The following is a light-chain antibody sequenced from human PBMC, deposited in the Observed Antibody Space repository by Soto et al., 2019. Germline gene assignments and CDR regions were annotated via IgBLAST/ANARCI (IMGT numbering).Light chain of an antibody. CDR1: QSVRSTS. Sequence: VLTQSPGTLSLSPGERATLSCRASQSVRSTSLVWYQQKPAQAPRLLIYGASSRATGIPDRFSGGGSGTDFTLTISRLEPEDFATYYCQQYNSYQTFGQGTKVDIK. V-gene: IGKV3-20*01. CDR3: QQYNSYQT. CDR2: GAS. J-gene: IGKJ1*01.